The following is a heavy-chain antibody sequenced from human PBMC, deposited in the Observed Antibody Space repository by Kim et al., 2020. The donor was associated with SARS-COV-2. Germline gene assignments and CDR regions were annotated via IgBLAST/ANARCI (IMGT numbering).Heavy chain of an antibody. CDR1: GGSFSGYY. J-gene: IGHJ6*01. CDR2: MNHSGST. Sequence: SETLSLTCAVYGGSFSGYYWTWIRQPPGKGLEWIGEMNHSGSTNYKSSLKSRVTISVDTSKNQFSLKLSSVTAADTAVYYCARGGGMLLFYYYYGMDV. V-gene: IGHV4-34*01. D-gene: IGHD2-15*01. CDR3: ARGGGMLLFYYYYGMDV.